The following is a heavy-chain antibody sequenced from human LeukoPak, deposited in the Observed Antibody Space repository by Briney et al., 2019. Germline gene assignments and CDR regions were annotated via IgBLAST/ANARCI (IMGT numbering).Heavy chain of an antibody. Sequence: SVKVSCKASRGTFSSYGISWVRQAPGQGLEWMGGVIAIFGRVKYGQKFQGRATITTDESTSTAYMELSSLTSEDTGVYYCARGELGDSSGFSFFDYWGQGTLATVSS. CDR1: RGTFSSYG. V-gene: IGHV1-69*05. CDR2: VIAIFGRV. D-gene: IGHD3-22*01. CDR3: ARGELGDSSGFSFFDY. J-gene: IGHJ4*02.